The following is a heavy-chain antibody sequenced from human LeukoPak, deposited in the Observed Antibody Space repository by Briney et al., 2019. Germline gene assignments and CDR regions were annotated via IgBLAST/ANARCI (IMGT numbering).Heavy chain of an antibody. CDR2: IYYSGST. CDR1: GGSISSYY. D-gene: IGHD1-14*01. CDR3: ARQGGYKSPCDY. Sequence: SETLSLTCTVSGGSISSYYWSWIRQPPGKGLAWIGYIYYSGSTNYNPSLKSRVTISVDTSKNQFSLKLSSVTAADTAVYYCARQGGYKSPCDYWGQGTLVTVSS. J-gene: IGHJ4*02. V-gene: IGHV4-59*08.